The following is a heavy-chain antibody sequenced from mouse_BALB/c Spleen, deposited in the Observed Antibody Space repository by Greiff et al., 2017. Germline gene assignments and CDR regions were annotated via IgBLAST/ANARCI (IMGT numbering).Heavy chain of an antibody. CDR3: TRDYYGTSSYWYFDV. Sequence: EVQLVESGGGLVKPGGSLKLSCAASGFTFSSYTMSWVRQTPEKRLEWVATISSGGSYTYYPDSVKGRFTISRDNAKNTLYLQMSSLKSEDTAMYYCTRDYYGTSSYWYFDVWGAGTTVTVSS. D-gene: IGHD1-1*01. CDR2: ISSGGSYT. CDR1: GFTFSSYT. V-gene: IGHV5-6-4*01. J-gene: IGHJ1*01.